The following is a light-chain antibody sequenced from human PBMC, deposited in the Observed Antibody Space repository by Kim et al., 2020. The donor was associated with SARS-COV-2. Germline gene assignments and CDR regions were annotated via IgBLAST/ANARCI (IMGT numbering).Light chain of an antibody. V-gene: IGLV2-11*01. CDR3: CSYAGSYTFVV. J-gene: IGLJ2*01. CDR2: DVT. Sequence: QSALTQPRSVSGSPGQSVTISCTGTSSDVGGYNYVSWYQQHPGKAPRVMIYDVTKRPSGVPDRCSGSKSGNTASLTISGLQAEDEADYYCCSYAGSYTFVVFGGGTKLTVL. CDR1: SSDVGGYNY.